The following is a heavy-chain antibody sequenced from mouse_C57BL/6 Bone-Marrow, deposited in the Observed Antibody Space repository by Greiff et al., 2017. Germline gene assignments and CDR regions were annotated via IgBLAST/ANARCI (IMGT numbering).Heavy chain of an antibody. J-gene: IGHJ4*01. CDR2: IYWDDDK. Sequence: QVTLKVSGPGILQSSQTLSLTCSFSGFSLSTSGMGVSWIRQPSGKGLEWLAHIYWDDDKRYNPSLKSRLTISKDTSRNQVFLKITRVDTAATATYYCARRRTTVVAPYSMDYWGQGTSVTVSS. V-gene: IGHV8-12*01. CDR3: ARRRTTVVAPYSMDY. D-gene: IGHD1-1*01. CDR1: GFSLSTSGMG.